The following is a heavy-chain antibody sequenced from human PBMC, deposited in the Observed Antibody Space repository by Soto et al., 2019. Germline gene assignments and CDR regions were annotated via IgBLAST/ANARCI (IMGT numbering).Heavy chain of an antibody. V-gene: IGHV3-43*02. J-gene: IGHJ6*02. CDR1: GFTFHNYA. CDR3: AKDIENLERFGVVIRLGGMDV. D-gene: IGHD3-3*01. CDR2: ISWDGGST. Sequence: GGSLRLSCEASGFTFHNYAMHWVRQAPGKGLEWVSLISWDGGSTYYADSVKGRFTISRDNSKNSLYLQMNSLRTEDTALYYCAKDIENLERFGVVIRLGGMDVWGQGTTVTVSS.